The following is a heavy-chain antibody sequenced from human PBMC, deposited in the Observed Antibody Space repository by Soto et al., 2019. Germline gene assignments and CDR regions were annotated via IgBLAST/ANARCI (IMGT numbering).Heavy chain of an antibody. CDR2: IHYNGNT. J-gene: IGHJ4*02. D-gene: IGHD2-2*03. CDR3: AREGNLGRWIQPLDS. Sequence: SETLSLTCTGSGDYISSYSWSWIRQPPGKGLEWIGNIHYNGNTKYSPSLKSRVTMSVDTSKNHFSLKLISVTTADTAVYFCAREGNLGRWIQPLDSWGQGTLVTVSS. CDR1: GDYISSYS. V-gene: IGHV4-59*01.